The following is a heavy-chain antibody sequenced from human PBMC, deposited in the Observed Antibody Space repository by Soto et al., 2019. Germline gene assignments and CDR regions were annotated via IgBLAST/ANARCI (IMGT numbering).Heavy chain of an antibody. V-gene: IGHV5-10-1*01. CDR1: GYSFTSYW. D-gene: IGHD3-10*01. J-gene: IGHJ3*02. CDR2: IDPSDSYT. Sequence: PGESLKISCKGSGYSFTSYWISWVRQMPGKGLEWMGRIDPSDSYTNYSPSFQGHVTISADKSISTAYLQMNSLRAEDTAVYYCARERRITHAFDIWGQGTMVTVSS. CDR3: ARERRITHAFDI.